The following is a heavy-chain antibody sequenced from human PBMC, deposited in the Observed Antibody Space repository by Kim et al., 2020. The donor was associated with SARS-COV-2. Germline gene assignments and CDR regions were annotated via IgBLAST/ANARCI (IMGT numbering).Heavy chain of an antibody. CDR1: GGSISSGDYY. D-gene: IGHD3-10*01. CDR3: ARDSGVGGRLWFGENGMDV. Sequence: SETLSLTCTVSGGSISSGDYYWSWIRQPPGKGLEWIGYIYYSGSTYYNPSLKSRVTISVDTSKNQFSLKLSSVTAADTAVYYCARDSGVGGRLWFGENGMDVWGQGTTVTVSS. J-gene: IGHJ6*02. V-gene: IGHV4-30-4*01. CDR2: IYYSGST.